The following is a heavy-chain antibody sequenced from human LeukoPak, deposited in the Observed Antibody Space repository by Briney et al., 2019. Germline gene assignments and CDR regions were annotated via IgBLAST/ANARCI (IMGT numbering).Heavy chain of an antibody. J-gene: IGHJ2*01. V-gene: IGHV1-46*01. CDR3: ARDPRLSSGYSTGILWYFDL. CDR2: INPYGGST. Sequence: ASVKVSCTASGYTFTNYYMHWVRQAPGQGLEWMGIINPYGGSTSYAQKFQGRVTMTRDTSTSTVYMELSSLKSEDTAVYYCARDPRLSSGYSTGILWYFDLWGRGTLVTVSS. D-gene: IGHD3-22*01. CDR1: GYTFTNYY.